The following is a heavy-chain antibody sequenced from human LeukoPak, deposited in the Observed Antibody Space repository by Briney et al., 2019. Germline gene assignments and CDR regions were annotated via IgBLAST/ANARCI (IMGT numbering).Heavy chain of an antibody. CDR3: ARVVRQQLVPHFDY. V-gene: IGHV1-2*02. CDR1: GYTFTVYY. J-gene: IGHJ4*02. D-gene: IGHD6-13*01. CDR2: INPNSGGT. Sequence: ASVKVSFKASGYTFTVYYMHWVRQAPGQGLEWMGWINPNSGGTNYAQKFQGRVTMTRDTSISTAYMELNRLRSDDTAVYYCARVVRQQLVPHFDYWGQGTLVTVSS.